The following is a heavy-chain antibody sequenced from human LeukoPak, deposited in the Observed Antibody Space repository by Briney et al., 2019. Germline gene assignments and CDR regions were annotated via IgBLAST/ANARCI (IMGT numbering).Heavy chain of an antibody. V-gene: IGHV1-58*01. CDR3: ARAGSSEYYYYYGMDV. J-gene: IGHJ6*02. CDR1: GLTFTSSA. CDR2: IVVGSGNT. D-gene: IGHD6-6*01. Sequence: ASVKVSCKASGLTFTSSAVQWVRQARGQRLEWIGWIVVGSGNTNYAQKFQERVTITRDMSTSTAYMELSSLRSEDTAVYYCARAGSSEYYYYYGMDVWGQGTTVTVSS.